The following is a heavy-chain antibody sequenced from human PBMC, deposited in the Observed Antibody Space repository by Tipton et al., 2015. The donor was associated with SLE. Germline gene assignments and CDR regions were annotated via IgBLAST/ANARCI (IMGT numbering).Heavy chain of an antibody. J-gene: IGHJ2*01. D-gene: IGHD2-15*01. CDR1: GDSVSSFF. Sequence: TLSLTCTVSGDSVSSFFWSWIRQPPGKGLEWIGYVYFSGSTKYNPSLESRITLSVDTSKNQFSLKLSSVTAADTAVYYCAKYSSVVGRSWCFDLWGRGTLVTVSS. V-gene: IGHV4-59*02. CDR3: AKYSSVVGRSWCFDL. CDR2: VYFSGST.